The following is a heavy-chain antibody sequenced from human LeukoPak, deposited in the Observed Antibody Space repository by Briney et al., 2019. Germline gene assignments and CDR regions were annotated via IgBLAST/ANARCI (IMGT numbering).Heavy chain of an antibody. V-gene: IGHV4-39*01. CDR1: GGSISSHNKY. CDR2: IYYSGST. D-gene: IGHD3-22*01. CDR3: ARHQNYYDSSGYYFDY. J-gene: IGHJ4*02. Sequence: KPSETLSLTCTVSGGSISSHNKYWAWIRQPPGKGLEWIGSIYYSGSTYYNPSLKSRVTISVDTSKNQFSLKLSSVTAADTAVYYCARHQNYYDSSGYYFDYWGQGTLVTVSS.